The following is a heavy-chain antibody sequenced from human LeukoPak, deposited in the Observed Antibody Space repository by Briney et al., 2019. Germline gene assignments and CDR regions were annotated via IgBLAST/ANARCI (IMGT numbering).Heavy chain of an antibody. V-gene: IGHV3-48*03. CDR3: ARGTAAIDY. Sequence: PGGSLRLSCAASGFTFSSYEMNWVRQAPGKELEWVSYISSSGSTIYYADSVKGRFTISRDNAKNSLYLQMNSLRAEDTAVYYCARGTAAIDYWGQGTLVTVSS. CDR1: GFTFSSYE. D-gene: IGHD6-13*01. J-gene: IGHJ4*02. CDR2: ISSSGSTI.